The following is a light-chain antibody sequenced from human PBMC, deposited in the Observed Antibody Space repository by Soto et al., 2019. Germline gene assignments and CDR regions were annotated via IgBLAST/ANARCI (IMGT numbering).Light chain of an antibody. CDR3: SLYTSSSTVI. CDR1: SSDVGGYKF. V-gene: IGLV2-14*03. CDR2: DVR. Sequence: QSALTQPASVSGSPGQSITISCTGTSSDVGGYKFVSWYQQHPGKAPKFIIYDVRNRPSGVSNRFSGSRSANTASLTISGLQAEDEADYYCSLYTSSSTVIFGGGTKLTVL. J-gene: IGLJ2*01.